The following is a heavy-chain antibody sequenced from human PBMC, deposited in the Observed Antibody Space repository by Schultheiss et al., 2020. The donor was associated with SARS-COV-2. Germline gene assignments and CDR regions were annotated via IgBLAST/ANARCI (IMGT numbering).Heavy chain of an antibody. V-gene: IGHV3-33*08. CDR2: IWYDGSNK. D-gene: IGHD2-8*01. CDR3: ASKYCTNGVCYGGVDY. J-gene: IGHJ4*02. Sequence: GGSLRLSCAASGFTFSRYWMHWVRQVPGKGLEWVAVIWYDGSNKYYADSVKGRFTISRENAKNTLYLQMNSLRAEDTAVYYCASKYCTNGVCYGGVDYWGQGTLVTVSS. CDR1: GFTFSRYW.